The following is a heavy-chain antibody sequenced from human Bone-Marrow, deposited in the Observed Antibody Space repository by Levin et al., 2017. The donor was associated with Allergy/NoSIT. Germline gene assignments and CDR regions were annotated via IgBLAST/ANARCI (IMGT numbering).Heavy chain of an antibody. J-gene: IGHJ4*02. CDR1: GGSVNSGTYY. D-gene: IGHD3-10*01. Sequence: MASETLSLTCTVSGGSVNSGTYYWSWIRQPPGKALEWIGNIYSSGSTNYNPSLQTRIIISLDTSNNQFSLKLNSVTAADTAVYYCARDYKLGYWGQGILVTVFS. V-gene: IGHV4-61*01. CDR3: ARDYKLGY. CDR2: IYSSGST.